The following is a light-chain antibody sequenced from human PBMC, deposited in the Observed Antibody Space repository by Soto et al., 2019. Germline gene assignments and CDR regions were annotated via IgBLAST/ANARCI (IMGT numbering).Light chain of an antibody. CDR1: QGLVYSDGNTF. CDR3: VQGKHWPWT. V-gene: IGKV2-30*01. Sequence: DVVMTQSPLSLSVTLGQPASISCRSSQGLVYSDGNTFLNWFHQRPGQSPRRLIYQVSNRDSGVPDRFGGSGSGTDYTLTISGVEAEDVGIYYCVQGKHWPWTFGQGTKVEIK. J-gene: IGKJ1*01. CDR2: QVS.